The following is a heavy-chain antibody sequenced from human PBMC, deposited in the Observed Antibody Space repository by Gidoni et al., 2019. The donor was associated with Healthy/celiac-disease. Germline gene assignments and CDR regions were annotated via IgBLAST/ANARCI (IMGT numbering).Heavy chain of an antibody. D-gene: IGHD3-9*01. CDR1: GFTLRSNY. Sequence: EVQLVESWGGLVQSGGSRRLSWSASGFTLRSNYMSWVRQAPGKGLEWVSVICSGGSTYYADSEKSTFTISRDNSTNTLYLQMNSLRAEDTAVYYCARDFGWRVRGGVYYYYGMDVWGQGTTVTVSS. J-gene: IGHJ6*02. CDR2: ICSGGST. V-gene: IGHV3-66*01. CDR3: ARDFGWRVRGGVYYYYGMDV.